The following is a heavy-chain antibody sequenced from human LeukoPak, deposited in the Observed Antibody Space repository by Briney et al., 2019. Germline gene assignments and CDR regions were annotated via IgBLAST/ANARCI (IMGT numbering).Heavy chain of an antibody. Sequence: ASVNVSCKVSGYTLTELSMHWVRQAPGKGLEWMGGFDPEDGETIYAQRFQGRVTMTEDTSTDTAYMELSSLRSEDTAVYYCATDLSRGSYGYVPLDYWGQGTLVTVSS. CDR2: FDPEDGET. D-gene: IGHD5-18*01. J-gene: IGHJ4*02. CDR1: GYTLTELS. V-gene: IGHV1-24*01. CDR3: ATDLSRGSYGYVPLDY.